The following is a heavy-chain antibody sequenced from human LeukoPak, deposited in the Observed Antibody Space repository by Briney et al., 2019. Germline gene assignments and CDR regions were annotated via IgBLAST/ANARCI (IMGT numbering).Heavy chain of an antibody. Sequence: SETLSLTCTVSGGSISSNSWSWIRQPPGKGLEWIGYIYYSGSTNYNPSLKSRVTISVDTSKNQFSLKLSSVTAADTAVYYCARGLSRAPKPFFGYWGQGTLVTVSS. CDR2: IYYSGST. CDR1: GGSISSNS. D-gene: IGHD3-10*01. V-gene: IGHV4-59*01. CDR3: ARGLSRAPKPFFGY. J-gene: IGHJ4*02.